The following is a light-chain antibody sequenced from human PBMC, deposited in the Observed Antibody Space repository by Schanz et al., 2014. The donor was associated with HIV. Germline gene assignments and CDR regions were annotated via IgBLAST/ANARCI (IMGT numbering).Light chain of an antibody. CDR2: ADT. J-gene: IGLJ3*02. V-gene: IGLV1-40*01. CDR1: RYNIGAPYV. CDR3: QSFDKSLGGVV. Sequence: QSVLTQPPSVSGAPGQRVTISCTGTRYNIGAPYVVHWYQQLPGAAPKLLIFADTKRPSGVPDRFSGSKSVNSASLAITGLQAEDEADYYCQSFDKSLGGVVFGGGTKLTVL.